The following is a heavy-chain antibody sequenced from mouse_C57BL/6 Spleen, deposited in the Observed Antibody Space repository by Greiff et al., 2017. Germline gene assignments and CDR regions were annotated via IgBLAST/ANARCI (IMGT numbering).Heavy chain of an antibody. CDR2: INPNNGGT. Sequence: VQLQQSGPELVKPGASVKMSCKASGYTFTDYNMHWVKQSHGKSLEWIGYINPNNGGTSYNQKFKGKATLTVNKSSSTAYMELRSLTSEDSAVYYCARLSYGRSSWFADWGQGALVTVSA. J-gene: IGHJ3*01. CDR3: ARLSYGRSSWFAD. CDR1: GYTFTDYN. V-gene: IGHV1-22*01. D-gene: IGHD1-1*01.